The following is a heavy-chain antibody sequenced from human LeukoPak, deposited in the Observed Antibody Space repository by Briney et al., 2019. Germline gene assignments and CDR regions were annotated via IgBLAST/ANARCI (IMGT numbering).Heavy chain of an antibody. V-gene: IGHV4-34*01. CDR1: GFTFSSYS. CDR2: INHSGST. J-gene: IGHJ4*02. D-gene: IGHD2-21*01. CDR3: ARGRALFD. Sequence: PGGSLRLSCAASGFTFSSYSMNWVRQAPGKGLEWIGEINHSGSTNYNPSLKSRVTISVDTSKNQFSLKLSSATAADTAMYYCARGRALFDWGQGTLVTVSS.